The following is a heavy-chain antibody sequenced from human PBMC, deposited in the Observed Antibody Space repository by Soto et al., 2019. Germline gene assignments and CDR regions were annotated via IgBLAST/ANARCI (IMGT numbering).Heavy chain of an antibody. CDR3: AREGLYGSIQDNTFDI. CDR2: MNPNSGKT. V-gene: IGHV1-8*01. J-gene: IGHJ3*02. D-gene: IGHD6-19*01. CDR1: GYTFNRHD. Sequence: QVQLVQAGAEVKRSGASVRISCKASGYTFNRHDINWVRQATGQAPEWIGWMNPNSGKTGYAQKSQGRVTRTRDSSITTADMDLSSLTSADTAIYYWAREGLYGSIQDNTFDIWGQGTMVSVSS.